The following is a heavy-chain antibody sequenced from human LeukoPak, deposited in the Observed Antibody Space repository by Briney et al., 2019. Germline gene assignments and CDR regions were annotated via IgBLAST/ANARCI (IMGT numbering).Heavy chain of an antibody. J-gene: IGHJ5*02. Sequence: AGGSLRLSCAASGFTFSSYEMDWVRQAPGKGPEWVSYISSSGSTIYYADSVKGRFTISRDNAKNSLYLQMNSLRAEDTAVYYCARDPESMVRGWFDPWGQGTLVTVSS. CDR1: GFTFSSYE. D-gene: IGHD3-10*01. V-gene: IGHV3-48*03. CDR2: ISSSGSTI. CDR3: ARDPESMVRGWFDP.